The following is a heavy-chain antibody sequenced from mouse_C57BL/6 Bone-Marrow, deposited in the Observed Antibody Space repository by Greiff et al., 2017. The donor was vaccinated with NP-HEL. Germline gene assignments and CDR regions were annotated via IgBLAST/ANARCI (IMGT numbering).Heavy chain of an antibody. V-gene: IGHV1-81*01. CDR1: GYTFTSYG. CDR3: AMKDYYGNYFDY. CDR2: IYPRSGNT. J-gene: IGHJ2*01. D-gene: IGHD2-1*01. Sequence: QVQLQQSGAELARPGASVKLSCKASGYTFTSYGISWVKQRTGQGLEWIGEIYPRSGNTYYNEKFKGKATLTADKSSSTAYMELRSLTSEDSAVYFWAMKDYYGNYFDYWGQGTTLTVSS.